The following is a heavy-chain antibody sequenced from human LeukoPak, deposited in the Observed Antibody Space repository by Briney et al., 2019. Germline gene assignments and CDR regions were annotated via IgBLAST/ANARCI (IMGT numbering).Heavy chain of an antibody. D-gene: IGHD3-9*01. J-gene: IGHJ4*02. CDR3: AKGSYYDILTGYYEFDY. Sequence: PGGALRLSCAAAGFTFDDYAMHWVRQAPGKGLEWVSGISWNSGRIGYEDSVKGRFTISRDNAKNTLYLQMNSLRAEDAALYYCAKGSYYDILTGYYEFDYWGQGTLVTVSS. CDR2: ISWNSGRI. CDR1: GFTFDDYA. V-gene: IGHV3-9*01.